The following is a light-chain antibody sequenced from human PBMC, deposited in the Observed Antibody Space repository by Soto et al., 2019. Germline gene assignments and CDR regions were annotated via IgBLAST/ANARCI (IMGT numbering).Light chain of an antibody. CDR1: SSNIGAVYD. J-gene: IGLJ2*01. Sequence: QSVLTQPPSVSGAPGQRVTISCTGSSSNIGAVYDVHWYQQLPGTAPKLLIYGNTNRPSGVPDRFSGSKSGTSASLSITLLQALGEADYYCQPYDSSLSGVVFGGGTKLTVL. CDR3: QPYDSSLSGVV. CDR2: GNT. V-gene: IGLV1-40*01.